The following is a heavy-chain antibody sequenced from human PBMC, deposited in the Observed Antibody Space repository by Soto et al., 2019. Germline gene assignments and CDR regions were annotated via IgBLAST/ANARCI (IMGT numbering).Heavy chain of an antibody. CDR3: ARELRDYGDYGSPYNWFDP. CDR2: IIPIFGTA. V-gene: IGHV1-69*13. J-gene: IGHJ5*02. D-gene: IGHD4-17*01. CDR1: GGTFSSYA. Sequence: GASVKVSCKASGGTFSSYAISWVRQAPGQGLEWMGGIIPIFGTANYAQKFQGRVTITADESTSTAYMELSSLRSEDTAVYYCARELRDYGDYGSPYNWFDPWGQGTLVTVSS.